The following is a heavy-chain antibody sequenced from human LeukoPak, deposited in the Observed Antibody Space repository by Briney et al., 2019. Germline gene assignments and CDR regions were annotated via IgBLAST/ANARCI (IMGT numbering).Heavy chain of an antibody. D-gene: IGHD2-15*01. Sequence: ASVKVSCKASGYTFISYAMQWVRQAPGQRLEWMGWIKAGNGDTKYAQKFQGRVTITRDTSASTAYMDLSSLRSEDTAVYYCAIHCTGGSCSRSYYFDYWGQGTLVTVSS. J-gene: IGHJ4*02. CDR3: AIHCTGGSCSRSYYFDY. CDR2: IKAGNGDT. V-gene: IGHV1-3*01. CDR1: GYTFISYA.